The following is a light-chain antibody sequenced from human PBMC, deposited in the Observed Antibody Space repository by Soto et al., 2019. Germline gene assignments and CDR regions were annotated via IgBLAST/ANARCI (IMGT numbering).Light chain of an antibody. V-gene: IGLV2-8*01. CDR2: EVS. CDR3: SSYSGTNYHYV. CDR1: SSEVGGYNY. J-gene: IGLJ1*01. Sequence: SALTQPPSPSGSFGQSVTISCTGTSSEVGGYNYVSWYQQHPGKAPKLMIYEVSERPSGVPDRFSGSKSGNTASLTVSGLQADDEADYYCSSYSGTNYHYVFGTGTKVTVL.